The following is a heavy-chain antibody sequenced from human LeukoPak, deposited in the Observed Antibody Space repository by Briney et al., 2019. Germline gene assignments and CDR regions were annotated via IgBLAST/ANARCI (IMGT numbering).Heavy chain of an antibody. Sequence: PGGSLILSCAASGFTFSTYAMSWVRQPPGRGLEWVSLIGGSDGTTPYADSVKGRFPISRHNSKNTLYLEMNRLRAEDTAVYYCAKDSSSYDWGYMDVWGKGTTVTISS. J-gene: IGHJ6*03. CDR1: GFTFSTYA. V-gene: IGHV3-23*01. CDR2: IGGSDGTT. CDR3: AKDSSSYDWGYMDV. D-gene: IGHD3-22*01.